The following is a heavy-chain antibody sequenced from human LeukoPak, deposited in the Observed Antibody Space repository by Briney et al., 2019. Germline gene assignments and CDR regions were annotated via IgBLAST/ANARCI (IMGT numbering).Heavy chain of an antibody. Sequence: PSQTLSLTCTVSGGSISSGDYYWSWIRQHPGKGLEWIGCIYYSGSTYYNPSLKSRVTISVDTSKNQFSLKLSSVTAADTAVYYCARALERGVVWFDPWGQGTLVTVSS. D-gene: IGHD1-1*01. CDR3: ARALERGVVWFDP. CDR2: IYYSGST. CDR1: GGSISSGDYY. J-gene: IGHJ5*02. V-gene: IGHV4-31*03.